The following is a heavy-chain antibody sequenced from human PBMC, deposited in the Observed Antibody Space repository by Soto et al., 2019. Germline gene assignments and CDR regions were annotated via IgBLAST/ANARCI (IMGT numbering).Heavy chain of an antibody. J-gene: IGHJ6*02. D-gene: IGHD2-21*01. Sequence: PGESLKISCKGSGYSFTSYWISWVLQIPWKGLEWMGRIDPIDSYTNYSPSFQGHVTISADKSISTAYLQWSSLKASDTAMYYCARRAHMSRRGETVSYYYYGMDVWGQGTTVTVSS. CDR2: IDPIDSYT. CDR1: GYSFTSYW. CDR3: ARRAHMSRRGETVSYYYYGMDV. V-gene: IGHV5-10-1*01.